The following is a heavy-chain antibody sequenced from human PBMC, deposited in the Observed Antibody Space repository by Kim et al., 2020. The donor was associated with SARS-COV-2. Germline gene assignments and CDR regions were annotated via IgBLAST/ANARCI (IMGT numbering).Heavy chain of an antibody. V-gene: IGHV3-33*01. CDR3: ARFSYDYVWGSYRTPIGFDP. D-gene: IGHD3-16*02. J-gene: IGHJ5*02. CDR1: GFTFSSYG. Sequence: GGSLRRSCAASGFTFSSYGMHWVRQAPGKGLEWVAVIWYDGSNKYYADSVKGRFTISRDNSKNTLYLQMNSLRAEDTAVYYCARFSYDYVWGSYRTPIGFDPWGQGTLVTVSS. CDR2: IWYDGSNK.